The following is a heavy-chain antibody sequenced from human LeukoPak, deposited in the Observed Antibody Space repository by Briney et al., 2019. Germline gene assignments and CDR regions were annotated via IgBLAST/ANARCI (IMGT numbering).Heavy chain of an antibody. CDR2: IDHSGST. CDR1: GFTFSDYY. J-gene: IGHJ4*02. Sequence: GSLRLSCAASGFTFSDYYMSWIRQPPGKGLEWIGEIDHSGSTNYNPSLKSRVTISVDTSKNQFSLELSSVTAADTAVYYCASSNHFWSGYYLLDYWGQGTLVTVSS. D-gene: IGHD3-3*02. CDR3: ASSNHFWSGYYLLDY. V-gene: IGHV4-34*01.